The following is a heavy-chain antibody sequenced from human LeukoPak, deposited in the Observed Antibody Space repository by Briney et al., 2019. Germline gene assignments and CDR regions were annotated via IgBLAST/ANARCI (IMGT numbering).Heavy chain of an antibody. V-gene: IGHV4-31*03. CDR3: ARLAPRGSYYLDY. CDR2: IYYSGST. J-gene: IGHJ4*02. Sequence: PSETLSLTCTVSGASISSGGDYWTWIRQYPGKGLEWIGYIYYSGSTYYNPSLKSRVTISVDTSKNQFSLKLSSVTAADTAVYYSARLAPRGSYYLDYWGQGTLVMVSS. CDR1: GASISSGGDY. D-gene: IGHD1-26*01.